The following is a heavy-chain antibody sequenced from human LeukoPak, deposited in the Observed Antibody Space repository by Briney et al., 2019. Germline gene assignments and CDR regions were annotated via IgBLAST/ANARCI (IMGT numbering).Heavy chain of an antibody. V-gene: IGHV1-18*01. J-gene: IGHJ6*02. D-gene: IGHD2-2*01. CDR3: ARDCSSTSCYLPDYYYYGMDV. CDR1: GYTFTSYG. Sequence: GASVKVSCKASGYTFTSYGISWVRQAPGQGLEWMGWISAYNGNTNYAQKLQGRVTMTTDTSTSTAYMELRSLRSDDTAVYYCARDCSSTSCYLPDYYYYGMDVWGQGTTVTVS. CDR2: ISAYNGNT.